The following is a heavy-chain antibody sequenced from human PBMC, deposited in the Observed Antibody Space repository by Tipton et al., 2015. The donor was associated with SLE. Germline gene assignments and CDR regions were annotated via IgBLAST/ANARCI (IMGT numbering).Heavy chain of an antibody. V-gene: IGHV3-30*04. D-gene: IGHD1-26*01. CDR2: ISYDGSNK. CDR1: GFTFFTYA. CDR3: ARDLVGPTGYGMDV. J-gene: IGHJ6*02. Sequence: SLRLSCVASGFTFFTYAMHWVRQAPGKALEWVAVISYDGSNKYYADSVKGRFTISRDNSKNTLYVQMNSLRAEDTAVYYCARDLVGPTGYGMDVWGQGTTVTVSS.